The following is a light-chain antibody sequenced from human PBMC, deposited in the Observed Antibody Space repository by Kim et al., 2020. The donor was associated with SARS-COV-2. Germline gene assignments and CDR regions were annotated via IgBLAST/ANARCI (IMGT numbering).Light chain of an antibody. CDR3: QQYYTTPD. CDR1: QSVLYSSNNKNY. Sequence: DIVMTQSPDSLAVSLGERATINCKSSQSVLYSSNNKNYLAWYQQKPGQPPKLLIYWASTRESGVPDRFSGSGSGTDFTLTINSLQAEDVAVYYCQQYYTTPDFGPGTKVDIK. J-gene: IGKJ3*01. V-gene: IGKV4-1*01. CDR2: WAS.